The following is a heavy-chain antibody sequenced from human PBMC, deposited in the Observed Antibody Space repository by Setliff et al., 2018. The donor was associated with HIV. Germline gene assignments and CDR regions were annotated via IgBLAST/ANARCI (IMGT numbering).Heavy chain of an antibody. J-gene: IGHJ5*02. CDR2: ISDSGGDT. V-gene: IGHV3-23*01. CDR1: GFTFSSYA. D-gene: IGHD2-2*02. CDR3: ARDRRYCTSTSCYRNWFDP. Sequence: GGSLRLSCAASGFTFSSYAMSWVRQAPGKGLEWVSAISDSGGDTYYADSVKGRFTISRDDSKNTLHLQLNSLRAEDTAVYYCARDRRYCTSTSCYRNWFDPWGQGTLVTVSS.